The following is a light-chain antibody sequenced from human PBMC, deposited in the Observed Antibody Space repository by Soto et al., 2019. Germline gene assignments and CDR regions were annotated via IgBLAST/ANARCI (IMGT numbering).Light chain of an antibody. CDR2: RNN. V-gene: IGLV1-47*01. CDR3: AAWDDSRSAGV. CDR1: SSNIGTNY. J-gene: IGLJ3*02. Sequence: SVLTQPPSASGTPGQRVTISCSGSSSNIGTNYVYWYQQLPGTTPKLLMYRNNQRPSGVPDRFSGSKSGTSASLAISGLRSEDEADYYCAAWDDSRSAGVFGGGTKLTVL.